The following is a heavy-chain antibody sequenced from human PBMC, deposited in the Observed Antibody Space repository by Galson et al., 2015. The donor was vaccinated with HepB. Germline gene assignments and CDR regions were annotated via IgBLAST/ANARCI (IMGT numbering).Heavy chain of an antibody. D-gene: IGHD3-10*01. J-gene: IGHJ2*01. Sequence: SLRLSCAASGFTFGSFTMNWVRQAPGKGLESVSYISSNGNTIYDADTVTGRFIISRDNAQKSLYLQMNSLRDEDTAVYYCARVHFGLGSISGYWYFDLWGRGTLVTVSS. CDR3: ARVHFGLGSISGYWYFDL. V-gene: IGHV3-48*02. CDR2: ISSNGNTI. CDR1: GFTFGSFT.